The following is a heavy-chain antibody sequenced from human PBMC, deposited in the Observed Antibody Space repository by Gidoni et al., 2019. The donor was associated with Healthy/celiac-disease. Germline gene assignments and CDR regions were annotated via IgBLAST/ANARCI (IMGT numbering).Heavy chain of an antibody. J-gene: IGHJ4*02. CDR1: GGSFSGYY. D-gene: IGHD3-22*01. V-gene: IGHV4-34*01. CDR2: INHSGST. CDR3: AQRGYDSSGYYFDY. Sequence: QVQLQQWGAGLLKPSETLSLTCAVNGGSFSGYYWSWIRQPPGKGLEWIGEINHSGSTNYNPSLQSRVTISVDTSKNQFSLTLSSVTAADTAVYYCAQRGYDSSGYYFDYWGQGTLVTVSS.